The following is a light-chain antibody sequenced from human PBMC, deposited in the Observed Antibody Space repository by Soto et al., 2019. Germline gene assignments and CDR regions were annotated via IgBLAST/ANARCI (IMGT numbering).Light chain of an antibody. CDR3: QHYLEIPLN. CDR2: WAS. V-gene: IGKV4-1*01. J-gene: IGKJ4*01. CDR1: QSVFSRANGMNY. Sequence: IVMRQSPDSLAVPLGERATINCKSSQSVFSRANGMNYIAWYQQKPGQPPKLLIYWASTREAGVPDRFRGSGSQTDFTLTISNLQAEGVAVYYCQHYLEIPLNFGGGTK.